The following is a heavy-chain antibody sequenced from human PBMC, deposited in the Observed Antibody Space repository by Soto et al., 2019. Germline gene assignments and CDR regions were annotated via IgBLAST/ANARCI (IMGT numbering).Heavy chain of an antibody. Sequence: ASVKVSCKASGYTFTSYDINWVRQATGQGLEWMGWMNPNSDNTGYAQKFQGRVTMTRNTSISTAYMELSSLRSEDTAVYYCARGLGYYDSSGYYSGAFDIWGQGTMVTVS. CDR3: ARGLGYYDSSGYYSGAFDI. CDR2: MNPNSDNT. CDR1: GYTFTSYD. D-gene: IGHD3-22*01. V-gene: IGHV1-8*01. J-gene: IGHJ3*02.